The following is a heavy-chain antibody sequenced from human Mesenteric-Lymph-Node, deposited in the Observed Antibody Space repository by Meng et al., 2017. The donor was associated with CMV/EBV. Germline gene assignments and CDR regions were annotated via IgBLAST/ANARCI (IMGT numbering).Heavy chain of an antibody. Sequence: GVSWIRQPPGKALEWLALIYWDDDKRYSPSLKSRLTITKDTSKNQVVLTMTNMDPVDTATYYCARAYTDYAFDYWGQGTLVTVSS. D-gene: IGHD3-16*01. J-gene: IGHJ4*02. V-gene: IGHV2-5*02. CDR3: ARAYTDYAFDY. CDR1: G. CDR2: IYWDDDK.